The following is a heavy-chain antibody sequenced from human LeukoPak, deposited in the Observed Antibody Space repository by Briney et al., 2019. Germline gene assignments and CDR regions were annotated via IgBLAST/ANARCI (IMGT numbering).Heavy chain of an antibody. J-gene: IGHJ5*02. Sequence: PSETLSLTCSVSGASVTSGYYYWSWIRQPPGKGLEWIGEINHSGSTNYNPSLKSRVTISVDTSKNQFSLKLSSVTAADTAVYYCARPRYGSGSYYNRRGSNWFDPWGQGTLVTVSS. CDR1: GASVTSGYYY. CDR2: INHSGST. CDR3: ARPRYGSGSYYNRRGSNWFDP. V-gene: IGHV4-34*01. D-gene: IGHD3-10*01.